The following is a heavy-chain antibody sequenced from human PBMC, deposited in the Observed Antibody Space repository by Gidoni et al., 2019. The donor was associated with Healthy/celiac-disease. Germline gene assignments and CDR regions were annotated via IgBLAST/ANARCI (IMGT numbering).Heavy chain of an antibody. V-gene: IGHV1-2*04. D-gene: IGHD2-8*01. CDR3: AREPQPMVRNDDHLRCYYYGMDV. Sequence: QVQLVQSGAEVKKPGASVKVSCKASGYTFTGYYMHWVRQAPGPGLEWMGGINPNSGGTSDAKKFQGWVPMSMDTSISTAYMEPRMLRSNDTSVYYCAREPQPMVRNDDHLRCYYYGMDVWGQGTTVTVSS. J-gene: IGHJ6*02. CDR1: GYTFTGYY. CDR2: INPNSGGT.